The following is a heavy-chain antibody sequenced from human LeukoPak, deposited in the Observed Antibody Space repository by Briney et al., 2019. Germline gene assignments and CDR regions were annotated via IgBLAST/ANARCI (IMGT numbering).Heavy chain of an antibody. CDR2: ISTSGSTI. CDR1: GFTFSSYE. CDR3: ARTVGAVDY. J-gene: IGHJ4*02. Sequence: PGGSLRLSCAASGFTFSSYEMNWVRQAPGKGLEWVSYISTSGSTIYYADSVKGRFTISRDNARKSPYLQMNSLRAEDTAVYYCARTVGAVDYWGQGALVTVSS. V-gene: IGHV3-48*03. D-gene: IGHD1-26*01.